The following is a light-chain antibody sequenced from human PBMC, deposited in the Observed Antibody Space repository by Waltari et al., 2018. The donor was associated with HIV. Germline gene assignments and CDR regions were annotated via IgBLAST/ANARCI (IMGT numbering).Light chain of an antibody. CDR2: AAK. V-gene: IGLV1-40*01. CDR3: QSYDSGLSGLV. J-gene: IGLJ3*02. CDR1: SSNIGAPYD. Sequence: QSVLTQPPSVSGAPGQSITISCSGGSSNIGAPYDVHWYQQLPGRAPRLLIHAAKRRPPGVPDRFSGSRSVTSASLAIAGLQAEDEGDYYCQSYDSGLSGLVFGGGTRLTVL.